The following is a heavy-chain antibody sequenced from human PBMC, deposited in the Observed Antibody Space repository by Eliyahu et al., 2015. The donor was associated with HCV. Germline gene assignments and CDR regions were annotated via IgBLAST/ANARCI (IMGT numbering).Heavy chain of an antibody. V-gene: IGHV3-73*02. Sequence: EVQLVESGGGLVQPGGSLKXSCAASGFXFSGSAMHWVRQASGKGLEWVGRIRSKANSYATAYAASVKGRFTISRDDSKNTAYLQMNSLKTEDTAVYYCTRHQGLILFDYWGQGTLVTVSS. CDR1: GFXFSGSA. CDR3: TRHQGLILFDY. CDR2: IRSKANSYAT. D-gene: IGHD3-16*01. J-gene: IGHJ4*02.